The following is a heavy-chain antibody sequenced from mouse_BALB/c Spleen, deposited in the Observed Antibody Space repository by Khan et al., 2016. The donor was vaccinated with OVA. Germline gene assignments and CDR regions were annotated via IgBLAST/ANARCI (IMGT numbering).Heavy chain of an antibody. V-gene: IGHV2-2*01. CDR3: ARNSYMYDFTY. CDR2: IWSGGNT. J-gene: IGHJ3*01. CDR1: GFSLTTYG. Sequence: QVQLKESGPGLVQPSQSLSITCTVSGFSLTTYGVHWVRQSPGKGLEWLGLIWSGGNTDYNAAFISRLSITKDNSKSQVSYKMNSLQADDTAMYCCARNSYMYDFTYWGQGTLVTVSA. D-gene: IGHD2-14*01.